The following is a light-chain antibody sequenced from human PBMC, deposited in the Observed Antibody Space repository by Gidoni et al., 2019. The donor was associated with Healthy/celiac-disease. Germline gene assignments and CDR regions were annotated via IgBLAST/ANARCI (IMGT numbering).Light chain of an antibody. Sequence: QSVLTQPPSASGTTGQRVTISWSGSSSNIGSNTLNWYQQIPGTAPKLLIYSNNQRPSGVPARVSGSKSGTSASLAIRGLQSVDEAVYYCAAWDDSLNGWVFGGGTKLTVL. CDR1: SSNIGSNT. V-gene: IGLV1-44*01. CDR3: AAWDDSLNGWV. CDR2: SNN. J-gene: IGLJ3*02.